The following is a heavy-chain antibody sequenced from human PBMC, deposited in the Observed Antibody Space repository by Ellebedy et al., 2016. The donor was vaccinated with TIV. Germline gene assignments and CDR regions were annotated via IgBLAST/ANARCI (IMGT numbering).Heavy chain of an antibody. CDR1: GYTFTSYY. V-gene: IGHV1-46*01. Sequence: AASVKVSCKASGYTFTSYYMHWVRQAPGQGLEWMGIINPSGGPTSYAQNFQGRVTMTRDTSTSTVYMELSGLRCEDTAVYYCAGRTVGATGKAFDIWGQGTMVTVSS. J-gene: IGHJ3*02. CDR3: AGRTVGATGKAFDI. D-gene: IGHD1-26*01. CDR2: INPSGGPT.